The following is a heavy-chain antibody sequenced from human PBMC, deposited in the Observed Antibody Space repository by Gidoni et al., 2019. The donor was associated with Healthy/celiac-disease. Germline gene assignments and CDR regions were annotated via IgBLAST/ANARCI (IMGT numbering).Heavy chain of an antibody. CDR2: INAGNGNT. J-gene: IGHJ4*02. Sequence: QVQLVQSGAEVKKPGASVKFSCKASGYTFTSYAMHWVRQAPGQRLEWMGWINAGNGNTKYSQKFQGRVTINRDTSASTAYMELSSLRSEDTAVYYCARDGGWYQLLLDWGQGTLVTVSS. D-gene: IGHD2-2*01. CDR1: GYTFTSYA. V-gene: IGHV1-3*01. CDR3: ARDGGWYQLLLD.